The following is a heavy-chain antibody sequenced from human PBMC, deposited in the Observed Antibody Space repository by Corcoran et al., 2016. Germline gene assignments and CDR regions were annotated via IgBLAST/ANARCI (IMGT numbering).Heavy chain of an antibody. J-gene: IGHJ4*02. CDR2: ISYDGSNK. D-gene: IGHD6-13*01. CDR1: GFTFRSYG. V-gene: IGHV3-30*03. Sequence: QVQLVESGGGVVQPGRSLRLSCAASGFTFRSYGMHWVRQAPGKGLEWVAVISYDGSNKYYADSVKGRFTISRDNSKNTLYLQMNSRRAEDMAVYYCARDLSSSWSIDYWGQGTLVTVSS. CDR3: ARDLSSSWSIDY.